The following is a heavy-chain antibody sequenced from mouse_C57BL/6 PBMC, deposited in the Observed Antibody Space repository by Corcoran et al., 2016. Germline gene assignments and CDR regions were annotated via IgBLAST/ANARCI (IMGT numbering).Heavy chain of an antibody. V-gene: IGHV9-3*01. J-gene: IGHJ3*01. Sequence: QIQLVQSGPELKKPGETVKISCKASGYTFTTYGMSWVKQAPGKGLKWMGWINTYSGVPTYADDFKGRFAFSLETSASTAYLQINNLKNEDTATYFCARGSSGYGWFAYWGQGTLVTVSA. CDR2: INTYSGVP. CDR1: GYTFTTYG. CDR3: ARGSSGYGWFAY. D-gene: IGHD3-2*02.